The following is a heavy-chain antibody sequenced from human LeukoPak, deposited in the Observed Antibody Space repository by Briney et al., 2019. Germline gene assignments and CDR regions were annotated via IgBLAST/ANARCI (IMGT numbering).Heavy chain of an antibody. CDR2: IHYTGSS. J-gene: IGHJ4*02. V-gene: IGHV4-59*01. D-gene: IGHD6-13*01. CDR1: GGSISSSF. Sequence: SETLSLTCSVSGGSISSSFWSWIRQSPGKGLEWIGYIHYTGSSNYNPSLKSRITMSVDTSKNQFSLKLRSMTAADTAVYYCARLSSSSWYYDYWGQGTLVTVSS. CDR3: ARLSSSSWYYDY.